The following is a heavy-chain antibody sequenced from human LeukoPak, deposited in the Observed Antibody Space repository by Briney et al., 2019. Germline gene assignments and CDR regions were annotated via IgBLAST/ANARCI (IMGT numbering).Heavy chain of an antibody. D-gene: IGHD6-19*01. Sequence: ASVKVSCKASVYTFTSYGISWVRQAPGQGLEWMGWISAYNGNTNYAQKLQGRVTMTTDTSTSTAYMELRSLRSDDTAVYYCARDGRGAVAGLGADYWGQGTLVTVSS. CDR2: ISAYNGNT. V-gene: IGHV1-18*01. J-gene: IGHJ4*02. CDR3: ARDGRGAVAGLGADY. CDR1: VYTFTSYG.